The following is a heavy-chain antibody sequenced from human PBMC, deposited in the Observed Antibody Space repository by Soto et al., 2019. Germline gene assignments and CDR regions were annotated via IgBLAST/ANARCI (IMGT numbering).Heavy chain of an antibody. CDR1: GFTFSTYS. J-gene: IGHJ6*03. CDR2: ISTTGSTI. V-gene: IGHV3-48*01. Sequence: EVQLVESGGGLVQPGGSLRLSCAASGFTFSTYSMNWVRQAPGKGLEWVSYISTTGSTIYYADSVKGRFTISRDNAKNSLYLQMTNLRAEDTAVYYCARYKGYCSGGSCYYYYYMDVWGKGTTVTVSS. D-gene: IGHD2-15*01. CDR3: ARYKGYCSGGSCYYYYYMDV.